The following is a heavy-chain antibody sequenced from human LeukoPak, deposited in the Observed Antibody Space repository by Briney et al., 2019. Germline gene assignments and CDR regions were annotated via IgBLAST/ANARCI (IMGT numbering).Heavy chain of an antibody. V-gene: IGHV3-48*02. CDR3: ARLSIQLWLRDYFDH. CDR2: ISSSSSTI. D-gene: IGHD5-18*01. J-gene: IGHJ4*02. Sequence: PGGSLRLSGAASGFTCSGYSRNWVRQAPGKGREGVSYISSSSSTIYYADSVKGRFTISRDNAKNSLYLQMNSLRDEDTAVYYCARLSIQLWLRDYFDHWGQGTLVTVSS. CDR1: GFTCSGYS.